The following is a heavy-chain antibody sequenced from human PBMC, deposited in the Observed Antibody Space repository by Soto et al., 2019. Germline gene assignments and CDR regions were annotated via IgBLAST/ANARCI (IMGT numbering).Heavy chain of an antibody. J-gene: IGHJ4*02. V-gene: IGHV3-48*01. CDR2: ISSSSSTI. CDR1: GFTFSSYS. Sequence: PGGSLRLSCAASGFTFSSYSMNWVRQAPGKGLEWVSYISSSSSTIYYADSVKGRFTISRDNAKNSLYLQMNSLRAEDTAVYYCARGPTDYGGIVPFDYWGQGTLVTVSS. CDR3: ARGPTDYGGIVPFDY. D-gene: IGHD4-17*01.